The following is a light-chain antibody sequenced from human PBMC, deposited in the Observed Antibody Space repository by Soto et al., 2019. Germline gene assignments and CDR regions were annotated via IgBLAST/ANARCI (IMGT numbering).Light chain of an antibody. Sequence: EIVMTQSPATLSVSPGERVSLSCRASQSVFNNLAWYQQKPGQAPRLLIFEASKRATGIPDRISGSGSGTDFTLTISSLEPEEFAVYYCQQRGHWPRTFGQGTKVEMK. CDR2: EAS. CDR1: QSVFNN. V-gene: IGKV3-11*01. CDR3: QQRGHWPRT. J-gene: IGKJ1*01.